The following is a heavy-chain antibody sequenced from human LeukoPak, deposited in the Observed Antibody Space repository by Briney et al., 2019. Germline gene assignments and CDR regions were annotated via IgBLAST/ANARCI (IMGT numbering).Heavy chain of an antibody. CDR1: GFTFSNYW. CDR3: ARVLVAAGTGAFDF. Sequence: GGSLRLSCAASGFTFSNYWMHWVRQVPGKGLVWVSRINTDGSSTIYADSVKGRFTISRDNAKNTLYLQMNSLRAEDTAVYYCARVLVAAGTGAFDFWGQGTMVTVSS. D-gene: IGHD6-13*01. J-gene: IGHJ3*01. V-gene: IGHV3-74*01. CDR2: INTDGSST.